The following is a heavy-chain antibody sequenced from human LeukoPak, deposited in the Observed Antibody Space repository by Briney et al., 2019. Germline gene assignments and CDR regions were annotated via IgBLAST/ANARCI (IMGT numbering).Heavy chain of an antibody. J-gene: IGHJ6*03. Sequence: PGGSLRLSCTASGFTFGDYAMNWFRQAPGKGLEWVGFIRSKTYGGTGEYAASVKGRFTISRDDSKSIAHLQMNSLRAEDTAVYYCARDGRYSSGWGYYYYYMDVWGKGTTVTISS. V-gene: IGHV3-49*03. CDR1: GFTFGDYA. CDR3: ARDGRYSSGWGYYYYYMDV. D-gene: IGHD6-19*01. CDR2: IRSKTYGGTG.